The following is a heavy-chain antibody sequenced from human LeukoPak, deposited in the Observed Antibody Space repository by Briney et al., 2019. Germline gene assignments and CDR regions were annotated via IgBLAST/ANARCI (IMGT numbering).Heavy chain of an antibody. J-gene: IGHJ4*02. CDR1: GFTFSSYA. CDR3: AKLGSVYSSLDY. D-gene: IGHD2-21*01. Sequence: GGPLRLSCAASGFTFSSYAMSWVRQAPGKGLEWVSAISGSGGSTYYADSVKGRFTISRDNSKNTLYLQMNSLRAEDTAVYYCAKLGSVYSSLDYWGQGTLVTVSS. V-gene: IGHV3-23*01. CDR2: ISGSGGST.